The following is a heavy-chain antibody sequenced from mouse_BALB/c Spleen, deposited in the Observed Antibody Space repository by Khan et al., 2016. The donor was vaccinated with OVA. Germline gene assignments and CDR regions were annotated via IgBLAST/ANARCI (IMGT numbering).Heavy chain of an antibody. CDR1: GYSITSDYA. J-gene: IGHJ2*01. V-gene: IGHV3-2*02. Sequence: EVKLLESGPGLVKPSQSLSLTCTVTGYSITSDYAWNWIRQFPGNKLEWMGYISYSGNTKYNPSLKSRISITRDTSKNQFFLQLKSVTTEDTARYYCARVYGGDGDYWGQGTTLTVSS. CDR3: ARVYGGDGDY. CDR2: ISYSGNT. D-gene: IGHD1-1*01.